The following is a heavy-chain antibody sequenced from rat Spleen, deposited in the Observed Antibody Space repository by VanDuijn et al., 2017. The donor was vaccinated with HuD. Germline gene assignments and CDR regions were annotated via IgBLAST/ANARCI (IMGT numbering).Heavy chain of an antibody. D-gene: IGHD1-2*01. J-gene: IGHJ3*01. CDR3: ARPFGAIAAIYPNWFAY. CDR1: GFTLSDHY. V-gene: IGHV5-25*01. Sequence: EVQLVESDGGLVQPGRSLKLSCAASGFTLSDHYMAWVRQAPAKGLEWIASISTGGGSTYYPDSVKGRFTISRDNAKSTLYLQMDSLRSEDTASYYCARPFGAIAAIYPNWFAYWGQGTLVTVSS. CDR2: ISTGGGST.